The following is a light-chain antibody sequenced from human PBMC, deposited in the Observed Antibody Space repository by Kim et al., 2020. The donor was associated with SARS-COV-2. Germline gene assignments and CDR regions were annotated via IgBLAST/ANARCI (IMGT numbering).Light chain of an antibody. CDR1: GLRRYY. J-gene: IGLJ2*01. CDR3: NSRDSSGNRGV. CDR2: GKN. Sequence: ALGQKVRITCQGDGLRRYYASWYQQKPGQAPVLVIYGKNNRPSGIPDRFSGSSSGNTASLTITGAQAEDETDYYCNSRDSSGNRGVFGGGTQLTVL. V-gene: IGLV3-19*01.